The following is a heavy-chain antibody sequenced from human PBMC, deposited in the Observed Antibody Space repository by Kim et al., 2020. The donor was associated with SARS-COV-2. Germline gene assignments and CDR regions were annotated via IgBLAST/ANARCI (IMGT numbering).Heavy chain of an antibody. CDR1: GGSFSGYY. CDR3: ARGQIVVVQAALGVVMYY. CDR2: INHSGST. D-gene: IGHD2-2*01. J-gene: IGHJ6*01. Sequence: SETLSLTCAVYGGSFSGYYCSWIRQPPGKGLEWIGEINHSGSTNYNPSLKSRVTISVDTSKNQFSLKLSSVTAADTAVYYFARGQIVVVQAALGVVMYY. V-gene: IGHV4-34*01.